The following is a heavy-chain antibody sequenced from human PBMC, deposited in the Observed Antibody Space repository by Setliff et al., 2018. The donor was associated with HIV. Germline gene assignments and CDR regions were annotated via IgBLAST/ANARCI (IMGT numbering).Heavy chain of an antibody. CDR3: ARDPAFGASDI. Sequence: GGSLRLSCAASGFTFSSSWMTWVRQAPGRGLEYVAGMNRDGSEKGYADSVKGRFSISRDNAKNSLYLQMSSLRTEDTAVYFCARDPAFGASDIWGQGTMVTVSS. J-gene: IGHJ3*02. D-gene: IGHD3-10*01. V-gene: IGHV3-7*04. CDR1: GFTFSSSW. CDR2: MNRDGSEK.